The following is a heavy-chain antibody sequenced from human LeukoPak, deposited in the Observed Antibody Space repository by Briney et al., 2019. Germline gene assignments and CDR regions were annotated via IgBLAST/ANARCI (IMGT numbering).Heavy chain of an antibody. D-gene: IGHD3-9*01. CDR1: GFTFSSYW. J-gene: IGHJ6*02. V-gene: IGHV3-74*01. CDR2: INSDGSST. Sequence: QPGGPLRLSCAASGFTFSSYWMHWVRQAPGKGLVWVSRINSDGSSTSYADSVKGRFTISRDNAKNTLYLQMNSLRAEDTAVYYCARGRYFDDYYYYYGMDVWGQGTTVTVSS. CDR3: ARGRYFDDYYYYYGMDV.